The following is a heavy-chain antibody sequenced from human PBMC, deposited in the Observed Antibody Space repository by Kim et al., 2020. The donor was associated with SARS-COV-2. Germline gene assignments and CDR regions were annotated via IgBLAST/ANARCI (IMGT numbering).Heavy chain of an antibody. V-gene: IGHV4-30-4*01. CDR3: AREDYVLGSYRFFDY. Sequence: SETLSLTCTVSGGSISSGDYYWSWIRQPPGKGLEWIGYIYYSGSTYYNPSLKSRVTISVDTSKNQFSLKLSSVTAADTAVYYCAREDYVLGSYRFFDYWGQGTLVTVSS. J-gene: IGHJ4*02. CDR1: GGSISSGDYY. CDR2: IYYSGST. D-gene: IGHD3-16*02.